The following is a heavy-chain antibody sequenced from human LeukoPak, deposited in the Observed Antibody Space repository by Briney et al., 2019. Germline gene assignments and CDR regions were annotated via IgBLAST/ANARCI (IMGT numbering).Heavy chain of an antibody. CDR3: ARFGLREDYYYYGMDV. CDR2: IYYSGST. Sequence: SETLSLTCTVSGGSISSYYWSWIRQPPGKGLEWIGYIYYSGSTNYNPSLKSRVTISVDTSKNQFSLKLCSVTAADTAVYYCARFGLREDYYYYGMDVRGQGTTVTVSS. V-gene: IGHV4-59*01. CDR1: GGSISSYY. J-gene: IGHJ6*02. D-gene: IGHD5-12*01.